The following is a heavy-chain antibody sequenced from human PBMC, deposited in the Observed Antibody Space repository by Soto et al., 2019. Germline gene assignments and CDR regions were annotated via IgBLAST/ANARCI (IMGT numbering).Heavy chain of an antibody. CDR1: GFTFSSYG. D-gene: IGHD6-6*01. J-gene: IGHJ4*02. V-gene: IGHV3-33*08. CDR3: ARGFPHYSSSYYFDY. CDR2: IWYDGSNK. Sequence: GGSLRLSCAASGFTFSSYGMHWVRQAPGKGLEWVAVIWYDGSNKYYADSVKGRFTISRDNSKNTLYLQINSLRAEDTAVYYCARGFPHYSSSYYFDYWGQGTLVTVSS.